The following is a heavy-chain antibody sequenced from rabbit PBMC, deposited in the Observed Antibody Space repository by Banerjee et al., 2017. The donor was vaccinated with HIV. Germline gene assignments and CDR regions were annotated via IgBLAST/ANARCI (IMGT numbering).Heavy chain of an antibody. J-gene: IGHJ4*01. D-gene: IGHD4-1*01. CDR2: INTLGSA. CDR1: GFSFSSGYD. CDR3: AREDISVWGFNL. V-gene: IGHV1S40*01. Sequence: QQLVESGGGLVKPGASLTLTCKASGFSFSSGYDMCWVRQSPGKGLESIGFINTLGSAYYASWAKGRFTISKTSSTTVTLQMTSLTAADTATYFCAREDISVWGFNLWGPGTLVTVS.